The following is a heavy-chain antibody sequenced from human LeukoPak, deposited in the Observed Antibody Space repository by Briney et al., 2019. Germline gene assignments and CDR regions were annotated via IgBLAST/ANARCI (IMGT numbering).Heavy chain of an antibody. J-gene: IGHJ4*02. CDR1: GFTFSSYE. CDR2: ISSSGSTI. CDR3: ARIQEWLGGFDY. Sequence: GGSLRLSCAASGFTFSSYEMNWVRQAPGKGLEWVSYISSSGSTIYYADSVKGRFTISRDNANNSLYLQMNSLRAEDTAVYYCARIQEWLGGFDYWGQGTLVTVSS. D-gene: IGHD6-19*01. V-gene: IGHV3-48*03.